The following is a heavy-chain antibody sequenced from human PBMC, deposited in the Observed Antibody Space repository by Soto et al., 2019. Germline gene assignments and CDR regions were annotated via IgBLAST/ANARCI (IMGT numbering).Heavy chain of an antibody. CDR1: GGSISSGGYY. J-gene: IGHJ5*02. CDR3: ARDTRYYDFWSGLAGWLDP. D-gene: IGHD3-3*01. CDR2: IYYSGSN. Sequence: QVQLQESGPGRVKPSQTLSLTSTVSGGSISSGGYYWSWVRQHPGKGMECLGYIYYSGSNYYNPSLKSLVTKSVYPSKNQFSLKLSSVTASDKAVYYCARDTRYYDFWSGLAGWLDPWGQGTLVTVSS. V-gene: IGHV4-31*01.